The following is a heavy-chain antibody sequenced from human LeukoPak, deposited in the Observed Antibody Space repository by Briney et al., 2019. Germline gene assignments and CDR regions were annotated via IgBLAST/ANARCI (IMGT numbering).Heavy chain of an antibody. Sequence: GGSLRLSCAASGFTFSDYYMSWIRQAPGTGLEWVSYISSSGSTIYYADSVKGRFTISRDNAKNSLYLQMNSLRAEDTAVYYCARGATYYYDSSGLVGYWGQGTLVTVSS. CDR3: ARGATYYYDSSGLVGY. CDR2: ISSSGSTI. J-gene: IGHJ4*02. V-gene: IGHV3-11*01. D-gene: IGHD3-22*01. CDR1: GFTFSDYY.